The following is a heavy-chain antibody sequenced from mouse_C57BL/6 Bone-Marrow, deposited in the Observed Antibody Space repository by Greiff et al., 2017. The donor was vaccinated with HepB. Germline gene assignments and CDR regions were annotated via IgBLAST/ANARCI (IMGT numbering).Heavy chain of an antibody. CDR2: IYPRSGNT. D-gene: IGHD3-2*02. Sequence: VMLVESGAELARPGASVKLSCKASGYTFTSYGISWVKQRTGQGLEWIGEIYPRSGNTYYNEKFKGKATLTADKSSSTAYMELRSLTSEDSAVYFCARSDSSGYGDDYWGQGTTLTVSS. CDR3: ARSDSSGYGDDY. CDR1: GYTFTSYG. V-gene: IGHV1-81*01. J-gene: IGHJ2*01.